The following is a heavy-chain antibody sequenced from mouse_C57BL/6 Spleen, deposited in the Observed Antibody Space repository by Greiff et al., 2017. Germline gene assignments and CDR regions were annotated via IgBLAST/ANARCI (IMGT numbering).Heavy chain of an antibody. V-gene: IGHV1-22*01. CDR3: ARGLRSYYFDY. CDR2: INPNNGGT. D-gene: IGHD1-1*01. J-gene: IGHJ2*01. Sequence: VQLKESGPELVKPGASVKMSCKASGYTFTDYNMHWVKQSHGKSLEWIGYINPNNGGTSYNQKFKGKATLTVNNSSSTAYMELRSLTSEDSAVYYCARGLRSYYFDYWGQGTTLSVSS. CDR1: GYTFTDYN.